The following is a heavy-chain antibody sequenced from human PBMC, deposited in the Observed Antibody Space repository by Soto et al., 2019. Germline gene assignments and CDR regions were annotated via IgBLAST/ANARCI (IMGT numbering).Heavy chain of an antibody. CDR3: ARETYYGTSGLDF. J-gene: IGHJ4*02. D-gene: IGHD3-10*01. V-gene: IGHV3-33*01. CDR1: GFIFTSYG. Sequence: PGGSLRLSCAASGFIFTSYGMQWGRQAPGNGLEWVAGIWYDGNSKYYEDSVKGRFTISRDNSKNTLYLEMSSLRGDDTAVYYCARETYYGTSGLDFWGQGSMVNVSS. CDR2: IWYDGNSK.